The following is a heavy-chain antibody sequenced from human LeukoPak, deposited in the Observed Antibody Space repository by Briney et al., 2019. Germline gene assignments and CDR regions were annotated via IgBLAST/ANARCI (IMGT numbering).Heavy chain of an antibody. CDR1: GFTFSDYY. V-gene: IGHV3-11*01. J-gene: IGHJ4*02. CDR3: AIHLPVPGIAAAGPFDY. Sequence: PGGSLRLSCAAYGFTFSDYYMSWIRQAPGKGLEWVSYISSSGSTIYYADSVKGRFTISRDNAKNSLYLQMNSLRAEDTAVYYCAIHLPVPGIAAAGPFDYWGQGTLVTVSS. D-gene: IGHD6-13*01. CDR2: ISSSGSTI.